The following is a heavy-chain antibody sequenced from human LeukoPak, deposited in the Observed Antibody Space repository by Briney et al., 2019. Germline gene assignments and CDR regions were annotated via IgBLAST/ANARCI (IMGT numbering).Heavy chain of an antibody. CDR2: ISGSGGST. CDR1: GFTFSSYA. J-gene: IGHJ4*02. CDR3: AKALHSSGWQSIDY. V-gene: IGHV3-23*01. D-gene: IGHD6-19*01. Sequence: GGSLRLSCAASGFTFSSYAMSWVRQAPGKGLEWVLAISGSGGSTYYADSVKGRFTISRDNSKNTLYLQMNSLRAEDTAVYYCAKALHSSGWQSIDYWGQGTLVTVSS.